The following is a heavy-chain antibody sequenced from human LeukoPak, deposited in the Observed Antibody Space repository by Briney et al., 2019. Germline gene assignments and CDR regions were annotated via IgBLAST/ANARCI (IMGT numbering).Heavy chain of an antibody. J-gene: IGHJ4*02. CDR2: FDPEDGET. V-gene: IGHV1-24*01. CDR1: GYTLTELS. CDR3: ARDRVLGTAVTTSLDY. D-gene: IGHD4-17*01. Sequence: ASVKVSCKVSGYTLTELSMHWVRQAPGKGLEWMGGFDPEDGETIYAQKFQGRVTMTEDTSTDTAYMELSSLRSEDTAVYYCARDRVLGTAVTTSLDYWGQGTLVTVSS.